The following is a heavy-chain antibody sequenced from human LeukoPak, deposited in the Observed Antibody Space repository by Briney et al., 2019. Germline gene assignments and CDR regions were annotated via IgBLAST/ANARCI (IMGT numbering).Heavy chain of an antibody. CDR1: GFTFSNYG. CDR2: ITSSGGNT. J-gene: IGHJ4*02. CDR3: AKGYYDTSGYQYCFDY. D-gene: IGHD3-22*01. V-gene: IGHV3-23*01. Sequence: GGSLRLSCAASGFTFSNYGMSWVRQAPGKGLEWVSGITSSGGNTDHADSVKGRFTISRDNSKNTLYLQMNSLRAEDTAIYYCAKGYYDTSGYQYCFDYWGQGTLVTVSS.